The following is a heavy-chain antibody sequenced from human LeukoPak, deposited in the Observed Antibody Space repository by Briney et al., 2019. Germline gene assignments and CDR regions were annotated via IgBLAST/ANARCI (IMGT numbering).Heavy chain of an antibody. Sequence: GGSLRLSCVASGLTFSSYAMSWVRQAPGKGLVWVSAISGSGGSTYYADSVKGRFPTPRDNSKNTLYLQMHSLSAEDTAVYYCAKDYGVVTLYYFDYWGQGTLVTVSS. CDR3: AKDYGVVTLYYFDY. V-gene: IGHV3-23*01. D-gene: IGHD3-10*01. J-gene: IGHJ4*02. CDR1: GLTFSSYA. CDR2: ISGSGGST.